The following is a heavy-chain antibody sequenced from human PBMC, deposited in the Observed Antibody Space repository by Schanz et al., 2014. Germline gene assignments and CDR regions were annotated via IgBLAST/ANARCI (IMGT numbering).Heavy chain of an antibody. J-gene: IGHJ3*01. CDR3: ARGREVVAKIFDV. CDR2: ISFDGRNT. D-gene: IGHD3-22*01. V-gene: IGHV3-33*05. CDR1: GLNFDYYG. Sequence: QVQLVESGGGVVQPGRSLRLSCATSGLNFDYYGMNWVRQAPGKGLEWVGFISFDGRNTGYAHSVKGRFTISRDNAKNSLYLQMNSLRAEDTGVYYCARGREVVAKIFDVWGQGTMVTVSS.